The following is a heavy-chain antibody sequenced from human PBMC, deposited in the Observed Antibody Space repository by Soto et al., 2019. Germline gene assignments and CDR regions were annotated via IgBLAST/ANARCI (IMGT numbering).Heavy chain of an antibody. CDR1: GFTFSNYS. CDR2: ISSSSSYI. CDR3: ASLYDFWSGYYNSPSVYNYEMDV. D-gene: IGHD3-3*01. V-gene: IGHV3-21*01. Sequence: PGGSLRLSCAASGFTFSNYSMNWVRQTPGKGLEWVSSISSSSSYIYYADSVKGRFTISRDNAKNSLYLQMNSLRAGDTAVYYCASLYDFWSGYYNSPSVYNYEMDVWGQGTTVTVSS. J-gene: IGHJ6*02.